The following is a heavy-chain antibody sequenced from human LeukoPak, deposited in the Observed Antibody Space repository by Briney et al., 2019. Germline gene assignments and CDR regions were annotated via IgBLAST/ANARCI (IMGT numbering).Heavy chain of an antibody. V-gene: IGHV4-59*01. CDR1: GDSMSSYY. CDR3: ARGGTDSSGFAGDGFAV. Sequence: RASETLSLTCTLSGDSMSSYYWSWIRQPPGKGLEWLGYIYYTGRTNYNPSLKSRVSISVATSMNQFSLNLSSVTAADTAVYHCARGGTDSSGFAGDGFAVWGQGTMVTVSS. D-gene: IGHD3-22*01. CDR2: IYYTGRT. J-gene: IGHJ3*01.